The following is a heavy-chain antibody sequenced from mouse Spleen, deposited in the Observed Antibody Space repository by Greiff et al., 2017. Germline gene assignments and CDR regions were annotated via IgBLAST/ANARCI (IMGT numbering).Heavy chain of an antibody. J-gene: IGHJ1*01. V-gene: IGHV1-52*01. CDR3: ARRYSDSSHFDV. D-gene: IGHD1-1*01. CDR1: GYTFISYW. Sequence: EQPGAELVRPGSSVKLSCKASGYTFISYWMHWVKQRPIQGLEWIGNIDPSDSETHYNQKFKDKATLTVDKSYSTAYMQLSRLTSEDSAVYYCARRYSDSSHFDVFGAGTTVTVSS. CDR2: IDPSDSET.